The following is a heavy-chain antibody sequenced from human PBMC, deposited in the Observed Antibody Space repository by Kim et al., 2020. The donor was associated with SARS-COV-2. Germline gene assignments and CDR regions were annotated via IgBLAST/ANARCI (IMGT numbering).Heavy chain of an antibody. Sequence: QKFQGRVTITADKSTSTAYMELSSLRSEDTAVYYCARDSLITMVRGAHDYWGQGTLVTVSS. CDR3: ARDSLITMVRGAHDY. D-gene: IGHD3-10*01. J-gene: IGHJ4*02. V-gene: IGHV1-69*04.